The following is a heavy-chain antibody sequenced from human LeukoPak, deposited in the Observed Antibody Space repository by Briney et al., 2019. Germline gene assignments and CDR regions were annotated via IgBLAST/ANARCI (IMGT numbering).Heavy chain of an antibody. CDR1: GGSISSYY. CDR3: ARDEDAGGWLRQFDY. J-gene: IGHJ4*02. Sequence: ASETLSLTCTVSGGSISSYYWSWIRQPAGKGLEWIGRIYTSGSTNYNPSLKSRVTMSVDTSKNQFSLKLSSVTAADTAVYYCARDEDAGGWLRQFDYWGQGTLVTVSS. CDR2: IYTSGST. V-gene: IGHV4-4*07. D-gene: IGHD5-12*01.